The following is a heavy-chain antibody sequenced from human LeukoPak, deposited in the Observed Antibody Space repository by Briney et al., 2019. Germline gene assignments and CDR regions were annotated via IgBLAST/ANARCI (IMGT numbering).Heavy chain of an antibody. CDR1: GGSFSGYY. V-gene: IGHV4-34*01. CDR2: INHSGST. J-gene: IGHJ4*02. Sequence: SGTLSLTCAVYGGSFSGYYWRWIRQPPGKGLEWIGEINHSGSTNYNPSLNSRCTISVDTSKNQLSLKMSCVTAADTAVYYCTITTGTTLGLMDYWGQGTLVTVSS. CDR3: TITTGTTLGLMDY. D-gene: IGHD1-1*01.